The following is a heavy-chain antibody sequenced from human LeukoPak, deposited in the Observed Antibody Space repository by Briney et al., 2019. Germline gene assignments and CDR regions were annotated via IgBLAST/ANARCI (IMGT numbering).Heavy chain of an antibody. CDR2: ISSSSSTI. V-gene: IGHV3-48*01. CDR3: AKPFLEDYYDSSGYLA. J-gene: IGHJ3*01. D-gene: IGHD3-22*01. CDR1: GFTFSSYS. Sequence: PGGSLRLSCAASGFTFSSYSMNWVRQAPGKGLEWVSYISSSSSTIYYADSVKGRFTISRDNAKNSLYLQMNSLRAEDTAVYYCAKPFLEDYYDSSGYLAWGQGTMVTVSS.